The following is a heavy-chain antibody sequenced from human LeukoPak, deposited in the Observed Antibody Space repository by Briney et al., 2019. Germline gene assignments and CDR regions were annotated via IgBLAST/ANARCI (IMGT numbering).Heavy chain of an antibody. CDR2: ISSGGSYI. CDR1: GFTFSSYA. D-gene: IGHD4-17*01. Sequence: PGGSLRLSCAASGFTFSSYAMNWVRQAPGKGLEWVSSISSGGSYIYYADSVKGRFTISRDNAKNSLYLQMNSLRAEDTAVYYCARTVTTSAPTDYWGQGTLVTVSS. CDR3: ARTVTTSAPTDY. V-gene: IGHV3-21*01. J-gene: IGHJ4*02.